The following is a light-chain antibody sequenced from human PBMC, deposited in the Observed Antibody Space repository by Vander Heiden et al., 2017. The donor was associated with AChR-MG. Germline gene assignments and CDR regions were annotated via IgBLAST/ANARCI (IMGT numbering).Light chain of an antibody. CDR1: SSDVGGYNY. CDR2: DVS. Sequence: QSALTPPASVFGSPGQSIPISCTGTSSDVGGYNYVSWYQQHPGKAPKLMIYDVSKRPSGVSNRFSGSKSGNTASLTISGLQAEDEADYYCSSYTSGSTKWVFGGGTKLTVL. J-gene: IGLJ3*02. CDR3: SSYTSGSTKWV. V-gene: IGLV2-14*01.